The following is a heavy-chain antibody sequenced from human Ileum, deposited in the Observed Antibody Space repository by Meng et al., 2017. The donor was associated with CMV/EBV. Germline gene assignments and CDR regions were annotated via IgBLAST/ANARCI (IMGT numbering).Heavy chain of an antibody. J-gene: IGHJ4*02. CDR2: IDTNTGNP. D-gene: IGHD1-26*01. V-gene: IGHV7-4-1*02. CDR3: ARDGLSGRYFDY. Sequence: QVQPVQSGSEVKKPGASVKVSCRASGYNFTSNNVIWVRQAPGQRPEWMGWIDTNTGNPTYAQGFTGRFVFSLDISVSTTYLQISSLKAEDTAVYYCARDGLSGRYFDYWGQRTLVTVSS. CDR1: GYNFTSNN.